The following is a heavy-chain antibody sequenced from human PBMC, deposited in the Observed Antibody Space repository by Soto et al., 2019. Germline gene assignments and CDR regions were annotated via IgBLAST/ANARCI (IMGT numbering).Heavy chain of an antibody. CDR1: GFTFKNSA. Sequence: EVQLLESGGGLVQPGGSLRLSCAASGFTFKNSALSWVRQAPGKGLEWVSAISGSGGDTYYADSVRGRFTISRDNSKSTLYLQLNSLRAEDTAVYYSAKEVLGGQGTLVTVSS. CDR2: ISGSGGDT. V-gene: IGHV3-23*01. D-gene: IGHD2-15*01. CDR3: AKEVL. J-gene: IGHJ4*02.